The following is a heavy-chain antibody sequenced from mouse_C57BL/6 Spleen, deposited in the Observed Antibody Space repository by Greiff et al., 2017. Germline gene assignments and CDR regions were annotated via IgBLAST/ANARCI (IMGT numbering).Heavy chain of an antibody. V-gene: IGHV5-9-1*02. Sequence: EVQLVESGEGLVKPGGSLKPSCAASGFTFSSYAMSWVRQTPEKRLEWVAYISSGGDYIYYADTVKGRFTISRDNARNTLYLQMSSLKSEDTAMYYCTRDLYDGYYYAMDYWGQGTSVTVSS. J-gene: IGHJ4*01. CDR1: GFTFSSYA. CDR3: TRDLYDGYYYAMDY. D-gene: IGHD2-3*01. CDR2: ISSGGDYI.